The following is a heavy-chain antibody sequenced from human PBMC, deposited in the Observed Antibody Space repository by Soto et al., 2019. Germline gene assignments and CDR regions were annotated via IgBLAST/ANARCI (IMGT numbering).Heavy chain of an antibody. V-gene: IGHV3-30*18. CDR2: ISYDGSNK. D-gene: IGHD3-22*01. Sequence: QVQLVESGGGVVQPGRSLRLSCAASGFTFSSYGMHWVRQAPGKGLEWVAVISYDGSNKYYADSVKGRFTISRDNSKNTLYLQMNSLRAEDTAVYYCAKDAGYYDSSGYSPNAFDIWGQGTMVTVSS. CDR1: GFTFSSYG. CDR3: AKDAGYYDSSGYSPNAFDI. J-gene: IGHJ3*02.